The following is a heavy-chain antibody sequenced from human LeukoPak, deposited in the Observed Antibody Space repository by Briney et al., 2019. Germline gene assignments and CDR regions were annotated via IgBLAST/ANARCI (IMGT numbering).Heavy chain of an antibody. D-gene: IGHD1-1*01. CDR2: IKQDGSEE. CDR3: ARVAIGARPPPSGYMDV. CDR1: GFAFSSHW. V-gene: IGHV3-7*01. Sequence: GGSLRLSCAASGFAFSSHWMSWVRQAPGKGLEWVANIKQDGSEEYYVDSVKGRFTISRDNAKNSLYLQMNSLRAEDTAVYYCARVAIGARPPPSGYMDVWGKGTTVTVSS. J-gene: IGHJ6*03.